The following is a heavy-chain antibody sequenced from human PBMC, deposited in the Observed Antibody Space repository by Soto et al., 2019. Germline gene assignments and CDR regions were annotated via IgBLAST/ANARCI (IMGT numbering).Heavy chain of an antibody. D-gene: IGHD2-15*01. CDR2: TYYRSKWYN. CDR3: ARGTVVLRALGFDY. CDR1: GDSVSSNSAA. J-gene: IGHJ4*02. V-gene: IGHV6-1*01. Sequence: SQTLSLTCAISGDSVSSNSAAWNWIRQSPSRGLEWLGRTYYRSKWYNDYAVSVKSRITINPDTSKNQFSLQLNSVTPEDAAVYYWARGTVVLRALGFDYWGQGTLVTVSS.